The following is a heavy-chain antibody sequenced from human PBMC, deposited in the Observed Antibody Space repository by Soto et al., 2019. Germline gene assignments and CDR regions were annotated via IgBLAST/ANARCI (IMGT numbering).Heavy chain of an antibody. V-gene: IGHV3-21*06. Sequence: GGSLRLSCTGSGINFRSYSMNWVRQAPGKGLEWVSFTSTLSNNISYADSVRGRFSISRDNAANSLWLQMNSLRAEDTAIYYCAGGYGDYWAAFSIWGQGTMVTVSS. CDR1: GINFRSYS. D-gene: IGHD4-17*01. CDR3: AGGYGDYWAAFSI. CDR2: TSTLSNNI. J-gene: IGHJ3*02.